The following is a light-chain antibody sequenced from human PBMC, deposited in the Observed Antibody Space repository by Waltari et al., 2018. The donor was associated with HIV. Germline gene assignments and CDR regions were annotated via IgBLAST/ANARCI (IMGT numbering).Light chain of an antibody. V-gene: IGLV2-14*03. Sequence: QAALTPPASVSGSPGQSITISCTGTSSDVGGYNFVSWFQQHPGKAPKLMIYEVTHRPSVVSNRFSGSKSGNTASLTISGLQADDEADYYCASYTSSSTLFGGGTKLTVL. CDR3: ASYTSSSTL. CDR2: EVT. J-gene: IGLJ2*01. CDR1: SSDVGGYNF.